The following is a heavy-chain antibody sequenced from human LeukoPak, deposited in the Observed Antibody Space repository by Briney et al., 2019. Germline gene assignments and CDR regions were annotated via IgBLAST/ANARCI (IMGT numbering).Heavy chain of an antibody. J-gene: IGHJ5*02. Sequence: PGGSLRLSCAASGFTFSSYGMHWVRQAPGKGLEWVAVISYDGSNKYYADSVKGRFTISRDNSKNTLYLQMNSLRAEDTAVYYCAKTDILTGYYLGGGGFWFDPWGQGTLVTVSS. CDR1: GFTFSSYG. CDR2: ISYDGSNK. CDR3: AKTDILTGYYLGGGGFWFDP. D-gene: IGHD3-9*01. V-gene: IGHV3-30*18.